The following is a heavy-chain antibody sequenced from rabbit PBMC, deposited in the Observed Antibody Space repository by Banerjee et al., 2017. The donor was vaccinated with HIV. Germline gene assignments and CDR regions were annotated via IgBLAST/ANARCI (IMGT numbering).Heavy chain of an antibody. V-gene: IGHV1S47*01. CDR3: ARSLYAGYANYGYALNL. J-gene: IGHJ4*01. CDR2: VDTGDGTT. CDR1: GFSFSSGLP. Sequence: QLVESGGGLVKPGASLTLTCKASGFSFSSGLPMCWVRQAPGKGLEWIASVDTGDGTTYYASWVNGRFTVSLDNAQNTVFLQMTSLTPADTATYFCARSLYAGYANYGYALNLWGQGTLVTVS. D-gene: IGHD6-1*01.